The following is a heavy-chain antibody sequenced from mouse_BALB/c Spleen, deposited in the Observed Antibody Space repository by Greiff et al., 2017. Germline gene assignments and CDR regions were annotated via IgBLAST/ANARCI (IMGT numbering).Heavy chain of an antibody. V-gene: IGHV1-7*01. CDR2: INPSTGYT. CDR1: GYTFTSYW. Sequence: QVQLQQSGAELAKPGASVKMSCKASGYTFTSYWMHWVKQRPGQGLEWIGYINPSTGYTEYNQKFKDKATLTADKSSSTAYMQLSSLTSEDSAVYYCARYYGNYGLYYYAMDYWGQGTSVTVSS. D-gene: IGHD2-1*01. J-gene: IGHJ4*01. CDR3: ARYYGNYGLYYYAMDY.